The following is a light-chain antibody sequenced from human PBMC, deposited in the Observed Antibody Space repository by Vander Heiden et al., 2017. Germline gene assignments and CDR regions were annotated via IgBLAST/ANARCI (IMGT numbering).Light chain of an antibody. CDR3: AAWDDSLKGWV. V-gene: IGLV1-47*01. Sequence: QSVLTQTPSASGTPGQRVTISCAGSTSNIGSNYVYWYQQVPGTAPKLLIYMNSQRPSGVPDRFSGSKSGTSGSLAISGLRSEDEADYYCAAWDDSLKGWVFGGGTKLTVL. J-gene: IGLJ3*02. CDR2: MNS. CDR1: TSNIGSNY.